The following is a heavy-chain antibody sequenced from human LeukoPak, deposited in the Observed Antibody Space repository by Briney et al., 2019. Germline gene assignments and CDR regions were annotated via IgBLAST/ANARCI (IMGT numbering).Heavy chain of an antibody. Sequence: SETLSLTCTVSGESIRSSNWWSWVRQSPGKGLEWIGEIYHSGTTNYNPSLKSRVTISVDTSKNQFSLKLSSVTAADTAVYYCARHRGRFLEWLSYGAFDIWGQGTMVTVSS. CDR2: IYHSGTT. CDR3: ARHRGRFLEWLSYGAFDI. D-gene: IGHD3-3*01. CDR1: GESIRSSNW. V-gene: IGHV4-4*02. J-gene: IGHJ3*02.